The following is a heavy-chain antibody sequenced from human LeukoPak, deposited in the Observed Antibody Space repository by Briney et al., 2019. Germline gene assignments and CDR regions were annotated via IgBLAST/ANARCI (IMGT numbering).Heavy chain of an antibody. CDR2: IVAGGETT. V-gene: IGHV3-23*01. Sequence: PGGSLRLSCAASGFIFRTYAMHWVRQAPGKGLEWVSGIVAGGETTYYADSVKGRFTISRDQSMNTLFLQMNSLRAEDTALYYCAKDMGPSWRGSGPKGDYWGQGTLVTVSS. CDR1: GFIFRTYA. D-gene: IGHD2-15*01. J-gene: IGHJ4*02. CDR3: AKDMGPSWRGSGPKGDY.